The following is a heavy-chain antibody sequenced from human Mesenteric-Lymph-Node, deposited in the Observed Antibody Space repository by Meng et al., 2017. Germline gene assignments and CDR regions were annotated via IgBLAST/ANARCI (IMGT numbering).Heavy chain of an antibody. V-gene: IGHV4-39*07. CDR3: ARDAGYCSGGSCYSDAFDI. CDR1: GGSISSSSYY. CDR2: IYYSGST. Sequence: ESLKISCTVSGGSISSSSYYWGWIRQPPGNGLEWTGSIYYSGSTYYNPSLKSRVTISVDTSKNQFSLKLSSVTAADTAVYDCARDAGYCSGGSCYSDAFDIWGQGTMVTVSS. D-gene: IGHD2-15*01. J-gene: IGHJ3*02.